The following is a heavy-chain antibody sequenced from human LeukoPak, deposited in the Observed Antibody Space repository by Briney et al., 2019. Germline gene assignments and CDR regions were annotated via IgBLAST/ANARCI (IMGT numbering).Heavy chain of an antibody. V-gene: IGHV3-23*01. Sequence: PGGSLRLSCAASGFTFSSYAMSWVRQAPGKGLEWVSAISGSGGSTYYADSVKGRFTISRDNSNNTLYLQMNCLSAEDTAVYYCAELFYLWRDAADYWGQGTLVTVSS. CDR2: ISGSGGST. CDR1: GFTFSSYA. CDR3: AELFYLWRDAADY. D-gene: IGHD3-3*01. J-gene: IGHJ4*02.